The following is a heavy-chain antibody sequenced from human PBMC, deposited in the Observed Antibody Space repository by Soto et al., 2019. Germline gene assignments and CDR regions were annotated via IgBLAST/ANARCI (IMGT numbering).Heavy chain of an antibody. Sequence: SETLSLTCTVSGGSISSSSYYWGWIRQPPGKGLEWIGSIYYSGSTYYNPSLKVRVTISVDTSKNQFSLKLSSVTAADTAVYYCARFAKMSGWFDPWGQGTLVTVSS. V-gene: IGHV4-39*01. CDR2: IYYSGST. CDR1: GGSISSSSYY. D-gene: IGHD3-3*01. CDR3: ARFAKMSGWFDP. J-gene: IGHJ5*02.